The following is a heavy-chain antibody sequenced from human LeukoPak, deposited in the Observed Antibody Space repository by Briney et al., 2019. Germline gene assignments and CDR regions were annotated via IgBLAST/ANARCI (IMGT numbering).Heavy chain of an antibody. J-gene: IGHJ5*02. Sequence: AGGSLRLSCAASGFTFSSYAMSWVRRAPGKGLEWLSAISGSGASTHYADSVRGRFTISRDNSKSTVYLQMNSLRADDTAVYYCTKRDPPFDPWGQGTLVTVSS. D-gene: IGHD5-24*01. CDR2: ISGSGAST. V-gene: IGHV3-23*01. CDR1: GFTFSSYA. CDR3: TKRDPPFDP.